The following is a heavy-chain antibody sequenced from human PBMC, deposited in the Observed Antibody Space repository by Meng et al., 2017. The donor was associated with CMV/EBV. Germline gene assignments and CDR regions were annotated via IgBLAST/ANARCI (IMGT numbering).Heavy chain of an antibody. D-gene: IGHD1-20*01. J-gene: IGHJ4*02. CDR3: AREGNNWNDAPFDY. Sequence: QVQRVSSWAEEKKPGYPVKVSCKASEGTFSSDAISGVRQAPGQGLEWMGGIIPIFGTATCAQKYQGRVTITADESTSTAYMELSSLRSEDTAVYYCAREGNNWNDAPFDYWGQGTLVTVSS. CDR1: EGTFSSDA. V-gene: IGHV1-69*01. CDR2: IIPIFGTA.